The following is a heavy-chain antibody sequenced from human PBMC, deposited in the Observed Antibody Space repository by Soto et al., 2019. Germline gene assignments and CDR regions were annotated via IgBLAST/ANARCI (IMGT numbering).Heavy chain of an antibody. J-gene: IGHJ4*02. Sequence: GGSLRLSNITAGCTISSYGVNWVSQAPGKGLEWVSYISSSSSTMSYADSVKGRLTISRDNARNSLYLQMNSLRAEDTAMYYCARGGAARPDYWGQGTLVTVSS. CDR3: ARGGAARPDY. CDR2: ISSSSSTM. CDR1: GCTISSYG. V-gene: IGHV3-48*01.